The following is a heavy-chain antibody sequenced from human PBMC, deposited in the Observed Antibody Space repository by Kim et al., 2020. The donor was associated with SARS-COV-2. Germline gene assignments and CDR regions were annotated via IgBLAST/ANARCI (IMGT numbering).Heavy chain of an antibody. CDR1: GYSFTSHW. D-gene: IGHD4-17*01. V-gene: IGHV5-10-1*01. Sequence: GESLKISCKGSGYSFTSHWITWVRQMPGKGLEWMGRIDLRDSYTTYSPSFQGHVTISADKSISTAYLQWTRLKAADNAIFYFARGSDYDYWGQGTLVTVS. CDR2: IDLRDSYT. J-gene: IGHJ4*02. CDR3: ARGSDYDY.